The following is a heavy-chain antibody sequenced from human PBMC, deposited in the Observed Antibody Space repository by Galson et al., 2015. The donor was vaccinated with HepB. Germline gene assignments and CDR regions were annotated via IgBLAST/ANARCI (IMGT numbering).Heavy chain of an antibody. D-gene: IGHD2-2*01. V-gene: IGHV3-23*01. CDR3: AKESVPRYCSSTSCSNWFDP. CDR1: GFTFSSYA. J-gene: IGHJ5*02. Sequence: SLRLSCAASGFTFSSYAMSWVRQAPGKGLEWVSAISGSGGSTYYADSVKGRFTISRDNSKNTLYLQMNSLRAEDTAVYYCAKESVPRYCSSTSCSNWFDPWGQGTLVTVSS. CDR2: ISGSGGST.